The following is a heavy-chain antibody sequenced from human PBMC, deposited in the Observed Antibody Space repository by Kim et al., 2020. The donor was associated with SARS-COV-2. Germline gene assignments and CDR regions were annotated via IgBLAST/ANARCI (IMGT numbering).Heavy chain of an antibody. V-gene: IGHV4-34*01. CDR2: INHSGST. CDR1: GGSFSGYY. J-gene: IGHJ6*02. Sequence: SETLSLTCAVYGGSFSGYYWSWIRQPPGKGLEWIGEINHSGSTNYNPSLKSRVTISVDTSKNQFSLKLSSVTAADTAVYYCARFLLWFGEFLDVWGQGTTVTVSS. D-gene: IGHD3-10*01. CDR3: ARFLLWFGEFLDV.